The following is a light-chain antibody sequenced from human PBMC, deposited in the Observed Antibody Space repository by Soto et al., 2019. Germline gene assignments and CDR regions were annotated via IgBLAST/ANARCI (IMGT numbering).Light chain of an antibody. CDR3: LLYYGGDQPWV. V-gene: IGLV7-43*01. CDR2: STS. J-gene: IGLJ3*02. Sequence: QAVVTQETSLTVSPGGTVTLTCASSTGAVTSGHYPNWFQQKPGQAPTTLIYSTSNKHSWTPARFSGSLLGGKAALTLSGVQPEDEADYYCLLYYGGDQPWVFGGGTKLTVL. CDR1: TGAVTSGHY.